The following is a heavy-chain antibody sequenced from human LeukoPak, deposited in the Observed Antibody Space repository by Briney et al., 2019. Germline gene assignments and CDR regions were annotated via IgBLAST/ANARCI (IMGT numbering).Heavy chain of an antibody. Sequence: ASVKVSCKASGGTFSSYAISWVRQAPGQGLEWMGRIIPILGIANYAQKFQGRVTITADKSTSTAYMELSSLRSEDTAVYYCARGSGWENYFDYWGQGTLVTVSS. J-gene: IGHJ4*02. CDR2: IIPILGIA. CDR1: GGTFSSYA. V-gene: IGHV1-69*04. D-gene: IGHD6-19*01. CDR3: ARGSGWENYFDY.